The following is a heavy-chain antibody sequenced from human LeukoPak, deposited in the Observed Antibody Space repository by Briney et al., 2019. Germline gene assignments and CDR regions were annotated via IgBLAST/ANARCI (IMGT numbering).Heavy chain of an antibody. Sequence: GGSLRLSCAASGFTVTTKSMAWVRQAPGRGLEWVSVFYSPGSTYYADSVHGRFTISRDNSLNTLFLQMNSLRVEDTAVYYCASARESCIGSTCYEYFHHWGQGTPLTVSS. D-gene: IGHD2-2*01. CDR3: ASARESCIGSTCYEYFHH. V-gene: IGHV3-53*01. CDR2: FYSPGST. J-gene: IGHJ1*01. CDR1: GFTVTTKS.